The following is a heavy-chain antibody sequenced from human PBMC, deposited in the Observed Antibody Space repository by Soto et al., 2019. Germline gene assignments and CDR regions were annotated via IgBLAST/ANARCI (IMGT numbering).Heavy chain of an antibody. J-gene: IGHJ6*02. CDR1: GYSFTGHD. D-gene: IGHD1-1*01. CDR3: VKVAERKSGSYHAMDV. Sequence: QVQLVQSGAEVRKPGASVRVSCKASGYSFTGHDVNWVRQASGQGLEWMGWMNPKSGGTGYAKNFQGRVTLNRDTSINTAYMDLSGLTSQDTAVYYGVKVAERKSGSYHAMDVWGQGTTVTVSS. V-gene: IGHV1-8*01. CDR2: MNPKSGGT.